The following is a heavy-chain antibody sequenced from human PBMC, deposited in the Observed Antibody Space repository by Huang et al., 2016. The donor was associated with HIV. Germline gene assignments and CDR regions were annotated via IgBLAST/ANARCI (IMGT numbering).Heavy chain of an antibody. CDR2: IYWDDVQ. V-gene: IGHV2-5*02. CDR3: AHRRAGPVGDFNY. CDR1: GFSLSTSGVA. D-gene: IGHD1-26*01. J-gene: IGHJ4*02. Sequence: QITLKESGPTLVKPTQTLTLTCTFSGFSLSTSGVAVGWIRQPPGKALEWLALIYWDDVQGYSPALRSRLSVTGDTSKNQVVLTMTNVDPVDTATYFCAHRRAGPVGDFNYWGQGTLVTVSS.